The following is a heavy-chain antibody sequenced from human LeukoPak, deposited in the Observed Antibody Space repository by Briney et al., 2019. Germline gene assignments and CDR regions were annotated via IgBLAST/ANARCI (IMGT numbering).Heavy chain of an antibody. CDR1: GFTFSSYW. V-gene: IGHV3-74*01. CDR2: IRSDGSST. Sequence: PGGSLRLSCAASGFTFSSYWMHWVRHTPGKGLVWVSRIRSDGSSTSYADSVKGRFTISRDNAKNSLYLQMNSLRAEDTAVYYCARWWEDYYYGMDVWGQGTTVTVSS. D-gene: IGHD1-26*01. J-gene: IGHJ6*02. CDR3: ARWWEDYYYGMDV.